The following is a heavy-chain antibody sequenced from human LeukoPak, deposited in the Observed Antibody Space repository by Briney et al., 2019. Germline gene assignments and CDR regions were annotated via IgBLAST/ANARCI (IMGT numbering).Heavy chain of an antibody. CDR3: ARESPYCSGGSCYPGAFDI. Sequence: ASVKVSCKASGYTFTGYYMHWVRQAPGQGLEWMGWINPNSGGTNYAQKFQGRVTMTRDTSISTAYIELSRLRSDDTAVYYCARESPYCSGGSCYPGAFDIWGQGTMVTVSS. CDR2: INPNSGGT. D-gene: IGHD2-15*01. CDR1: GYTFTGYY. V-gene: IGHV1-2*02. J-gene: IGHJ3*02.